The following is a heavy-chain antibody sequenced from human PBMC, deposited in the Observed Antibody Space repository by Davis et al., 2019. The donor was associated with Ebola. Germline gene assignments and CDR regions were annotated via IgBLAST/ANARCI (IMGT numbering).Heavy chain of an antibody. CDR2: IKQDGSEI. V-gene: IGHV3-7*01. Sequence: GESLKISCAVSGFTFSSYWMSWVRQAPGKGLEWVANIKQDGSEIHYVDSVKGRFTISRDNTKNSLYLQMNSLRAEDTAVYYCARERAAAYFDYWGQGTLVTVSS. CDR3: ARERAAAYFDY. D-gene: IGHD6-13*01. CDR1: GFTFSSYW. J-gene: IGHJ4*02.